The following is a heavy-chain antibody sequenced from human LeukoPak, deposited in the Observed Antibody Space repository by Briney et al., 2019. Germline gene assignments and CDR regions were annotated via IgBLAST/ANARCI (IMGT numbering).Heavy chain of an antibody. CDR1: GFTLSSYS. Sequence: GGSLSLSCAASGFTLSSYSMNWVRQAPGKGLEWVSYISSSSSTIYYADSVKGRFTISRDNAKNSLYLQMNSLRAEDTAVYYCARVSEYRSSSGPMDVWGKGTTVTVSS. D-gene: IGHD6-6*01. CDR3: ARVSEYRSSSGPMDV. J-gene: IGHJ6*04. CDR2: ISSSSSTI. V-gene: IGHV3-48*04.